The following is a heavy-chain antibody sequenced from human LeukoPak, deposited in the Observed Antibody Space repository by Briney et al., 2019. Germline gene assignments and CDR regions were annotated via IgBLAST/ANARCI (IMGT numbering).Heavy chain of an antibody. D-gene: IGHD2-21*02. CDR3: AKEECGGDCYFRDLDY. CDR1: GFTFSSYA. J-gene: IGHJ4*02. Sequence: GGTLRLSCAASGFTFSSYAVSWVRQAPGKGLEWVSAIGGSGGSTYYADSVKGRFTISRDNSKNTLYLQMNSLRAEDTAVYYCAKEECGGDCYFRDLDYWGQGILVIVSS. CDR2: IGGSGGST. V-gene: IGHV3-23*01.